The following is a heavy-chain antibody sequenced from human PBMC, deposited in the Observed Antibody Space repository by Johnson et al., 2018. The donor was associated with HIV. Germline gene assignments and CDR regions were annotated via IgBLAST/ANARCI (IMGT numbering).Heavy chain of an antibody. J-gene: IGHJ3*02. D-gene: IGHD3-22*01. V-gene: IGHV3-30*04. CDR1: GFTFSSYA. CDR3: PREKLDSSGYYDAFDI. CDR2: ISYDGSDK. Sequence: QMQLVESGGGLVQPGGSLRLSCAASGFTFSSYAMHWVRQAPAKGLEWVAVISYDGSDKYYAASVKGRFTISRDSSKNTLYLQMNSLRAEDTAVYYCPREKLDSSGYYDAFDIWGRDNGHRLF.